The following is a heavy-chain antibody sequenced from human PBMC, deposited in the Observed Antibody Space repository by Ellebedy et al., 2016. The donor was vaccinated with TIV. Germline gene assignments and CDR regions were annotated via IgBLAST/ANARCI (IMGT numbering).Heavy chain of an antibody. Sequence: MPGGSLRLSCTVPGCPIRGYYCSWIRQPAGKGMEWIGRFYTTGSGDYNPSLQSRVTMSVDTSKNQFSLHLRSVTAADTAVYFCARVSLAGDFFDYWGQGTLVAVSS. V-gene: IGHV4-4*07. J-gene: IGHJ4*02. D-gene: IGHD6-13*01. CDR2: FYTTGSG. CDR1: GCPIRGYY. CDR3: ARVSLAGDFFDY.